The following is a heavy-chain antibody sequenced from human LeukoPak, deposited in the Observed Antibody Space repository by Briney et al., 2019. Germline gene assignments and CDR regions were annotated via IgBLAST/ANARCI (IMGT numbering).Heavy chain of an antibody. CDR2: INHSGST. D-gene: IGHD6-19*01. V-gene: IGHV4-34*01. CDR3: ARGGQWLGYYYGMDV. CDR1: GGSFSGYY. J-gene: IGHJ6*02. Sequence: SEILSLTCAVYGGSFSGYYWSWIRQPPGKGLEWIGEINHSGSTNYNPSLKSRVTISVDTSKNQFSLKLSSVTAADTAVYYCARGGQWLGYYYGMDVWGQGTTVTVSS.